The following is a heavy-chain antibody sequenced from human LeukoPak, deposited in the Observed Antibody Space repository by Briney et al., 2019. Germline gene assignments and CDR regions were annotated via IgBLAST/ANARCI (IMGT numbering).Heavy chain of an antibody. CDR1: GYTFTSYG. CDR2: ISAYNGNT. D-gene: IGHD2-15*01. V-gene: IGHV1-18*01. J-gene: IGHJ4*02. Sequence: ASVKVSCKASGYTFTSYGISCVRQAPEQGLEWMGCISAYNGNTNYAQKLRGRVTITTDTSTSTAYMELRSLRSVDTAVYYCARDVGYCSGGSCYPQTLDYWGQGTLVTVSS. CDR3: ARDVGYCSGGSCYPQTLDY.